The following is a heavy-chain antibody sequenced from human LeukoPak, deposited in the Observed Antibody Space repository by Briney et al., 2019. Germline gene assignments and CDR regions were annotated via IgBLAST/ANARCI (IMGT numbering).Heavy chain of an antibody. CDR1: GFTFSSYW. CDR3: ARLYSSSLGLDY. V-gene: IGHV3-74*01. CDR2: INSDGSST. J-gene: IGHJ4*02. D-gene: IGHD6-6*01. Sequence: PGGSLRLSCAASGFTFSSYWMHWVRQAPGKGLVWVSRINSDGSSTTYADSVKGRFTISRDNAKNTLYPQMNSLRAEDTAVYYCARLYSSSLGLDYWGQGILVTVSS.